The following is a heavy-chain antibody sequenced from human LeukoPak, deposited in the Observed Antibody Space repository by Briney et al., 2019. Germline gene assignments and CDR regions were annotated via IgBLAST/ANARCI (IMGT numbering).Heavy chain of an antibody. V-gene: IGHV3-66*01. CDR2: IYSGGST. CDR3: ASPSGSYTPDAFDI. D-gene: IGHD1-26*01. J-gene: IGHJ3*02. CDR1: GFTVSSNY. Sequence: GGSLRLSCAASGFTVSSNYMSWVRQAPGKGLEWVSVIYSGGSTYYADSVKGRFTISRDNSKNTLYLQMNSLRAEDTAVYYCASPSGSYTPDAFDIRGQGTMVTVSS.